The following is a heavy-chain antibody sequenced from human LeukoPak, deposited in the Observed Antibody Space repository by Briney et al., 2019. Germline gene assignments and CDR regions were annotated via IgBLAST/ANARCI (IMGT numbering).Heavy chain of an antibody. CDR1: GFTFSSYS. Sequence: SGGSLRLSCAASGFTFSSYSMNWVRQAPGKGLEWVSSISSSSSYIYYADSVKGRFTISRDNAKNSLYLQMNSLRAEDTAVYYCAREGHGTGYSSSWYPYYYYGMDVWGQGTTVTVSS. J-gene: IGHJ6*02. D-gene: IGHD6-13*01. V-gene: IGHV3-21*01. CDR2: ISSSSSYI. CDR3: AREGHGTGYSSSWYPYYYYGMDV.